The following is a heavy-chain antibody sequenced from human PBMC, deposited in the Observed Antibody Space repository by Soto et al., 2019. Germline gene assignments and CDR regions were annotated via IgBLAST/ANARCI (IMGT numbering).Heavy chain of an antibody. D-gene: IGHD2-15*01. V-gene: IGHV3-23*01. CDR1: GFTFSDHA. CDR3: AIELWWHTH. CDR2: ISGGGTGA. Sequence: EVQLLESGGGLVQPGGSLRLSCTASGFTFSDHAMTWVRQAPGKGLEWLSGISGGGTGAYYADSVKGRFTVSRDNSNKTVFLQMDSLRVKDTAVYYCAIELWWHTHWGQGTVVSVSS. J-gene: IGHJ4*02.